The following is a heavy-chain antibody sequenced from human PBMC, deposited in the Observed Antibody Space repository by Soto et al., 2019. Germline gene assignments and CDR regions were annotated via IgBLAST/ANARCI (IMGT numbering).Heavy chain of an antibody. Sequence: QVQLVQSGAEVKKPGSSVKVSCKASGGTFTTYPINWVRQAPGQGLEWMGGIIPMFGTTNYAQKFQGRVTITADESTSTAYMELRSLRYEDTAMYYCARQFTDGDYQYWGQGTLVTVSS. CDR1: GGTFTTYP. CDR3: ARQFTDGDYQY. CDR2: IIPMFGTT. J-gene: IGHJ4*02. V-gene: IGHV1-69*01. D-gene: IGHD4-17*01.